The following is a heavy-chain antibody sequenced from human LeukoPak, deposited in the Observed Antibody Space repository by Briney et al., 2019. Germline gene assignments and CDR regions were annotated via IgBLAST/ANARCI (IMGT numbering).Heavy chain of an antibody. Sequence: PGGSLRLSCAASGFTFTDYYMGWIRQAPGKGLEWVSYISSSGTTINYADSVKGRFTISRDNAKNSLYLQMNSLRAEDTAVYYCARVSGSRGSSWYGVGFALDIWGQGTMVTVSS. CDR3: ARVSGSRGSSWYGVGFALDI. V-gene: IGHV3-11*04. CDR1: GFTFTDYY. J-gene: IGHJ3*02. CDR2: ISSSGTTI. D-gene: IGHD6-13*01.